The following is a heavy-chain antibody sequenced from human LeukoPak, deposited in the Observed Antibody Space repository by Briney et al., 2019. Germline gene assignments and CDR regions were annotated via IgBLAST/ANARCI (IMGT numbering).Heavy chain of an antibody. CDR1: GFTFTSSA. CDR3: ARGLELIYFDY. Sequence: SVKVSCKASGFTFTSSAMQWVRQARGQRLEWIGWIVVGSGNTNYAQKFQERVTITRDMSTSTAYMELSSLRSEDTAVYFCARGLELIYFDYWGQGTLVTVSS. D-gene: IGHD1-1*01. J-gene: IGHJ4*02. CDR2: IVVGSGNT. V-gene: IGHV1-58*02.